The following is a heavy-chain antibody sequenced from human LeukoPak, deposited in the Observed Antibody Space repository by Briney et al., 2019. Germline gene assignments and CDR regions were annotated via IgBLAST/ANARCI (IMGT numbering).Heavy chain of an antibody. D-gene: IGHD5-24*01. V-gene: IGHV4-39*01. CDR2: IYYSGST. Sequence: SETLSLTCAVSGASISGSGYYWGWIRQPPGKGLEWIGSIYYSGSTYYNPSLKSRVTISVDTSKNQFSLKLSSVTAADTAVYYCARHPGDGYNRVGYFDYWGQGTLVTVSS. CDR1: GASISGSGYY. CDR3: ARHPGDGYNRVGYFDY. J-gene: IGHJ4*02.